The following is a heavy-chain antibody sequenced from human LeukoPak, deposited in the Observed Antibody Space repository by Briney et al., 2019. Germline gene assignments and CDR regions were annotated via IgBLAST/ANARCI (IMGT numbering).Heavy chain of an antibody. D-gene: IGHD6-13*01. CDR2: IYPGDSRT. J-gene: IGHJ4*02. Sequence: GESLLLYSMCSGYTSVSSGLSWARQLPGKGLEWMGIIYPGDSRTTYSPSFQGQVTISADKSIRTAYLQWNSLKASDPAIYYWVRHLSDSTSSPPYRGPGTLITVAS. CDR1: GYTSVSSG. CDR3: VRHLSDSTSSPPY. V-gene: IGHV5-51*01.